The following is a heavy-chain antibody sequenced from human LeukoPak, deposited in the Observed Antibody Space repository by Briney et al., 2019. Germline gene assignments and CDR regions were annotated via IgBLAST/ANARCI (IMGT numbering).Heavy chain of an antibody. CDR1: GGSITDYN. D-gene: IGHD3-10*01. CDR3: ARRGFGEAMEY. V-gene: IGHV4-59*08. J-gene: IGHJ4*02. Sequence: SETLSLTCTVAGGSITDYNGAWIRQPPGQGVEWIGFIYYSGSTNYNPSLKTRATLSIDTSKNQFSLKLNSVTAADTAVYYCARRGFGEAMEYWGQGTLVAVSS. CDR2: IYYSGST.